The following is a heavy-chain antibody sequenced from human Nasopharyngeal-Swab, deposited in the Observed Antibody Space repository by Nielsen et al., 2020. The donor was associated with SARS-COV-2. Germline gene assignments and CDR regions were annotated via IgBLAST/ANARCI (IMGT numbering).Heavy chain of an antibody. CDR2: IWYIGDNK. V-gene: IGHV3-33*01. D-gene: IGHD2-2*01. J-gene: IGHJ6*02. CDR3: AADIVVLPAVNLGDYYALDV. CDR1: GFTLSSYA. Sequence: GGSLRLSCAASGFTLSSYAMHWVRQAPGKGLEWVALIWYIGDNKYYADSVKGRFTISRDNSKNTLYLQMNSLRAEDTAVYYCAADIVVLPAVNLGDYYALDVWGPGTTVTVSS.